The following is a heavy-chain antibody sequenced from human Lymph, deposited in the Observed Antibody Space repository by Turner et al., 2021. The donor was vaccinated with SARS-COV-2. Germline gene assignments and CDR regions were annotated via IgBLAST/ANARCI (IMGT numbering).Heavy chain of an antibody. J-gene: IGHJ3*02. V-gene: IGHV1-2*02. Sequence: QVQLVQSGAEVPKPAASVTVSCKASAYTFTAYYVHWVRQAPGQGLEWMGGINPNSGGKGYEQNFQGRVTMTRDTSSNTAYMELSRLGSDDTGGYYCARSLEYSSGWYGDAFDIWGLGKMVTVSS. CDR3: ARSLEYSSGWYGDAFDI. D-gene: IGHD6-19*01. CDR1: AYTFTAYY. CDR2: INPNSGGK.